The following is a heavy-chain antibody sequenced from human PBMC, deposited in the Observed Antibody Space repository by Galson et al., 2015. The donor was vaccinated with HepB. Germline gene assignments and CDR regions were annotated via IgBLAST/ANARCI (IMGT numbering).Heavy chain of an antibody. V-gene: IGHV3-30*03. CDR2: ISYDGSNK. CDR3: SVWFGNLGIFDY. Sequence: SLRLSCAASGFTFSNYGMHWVRQAPGKGLEWVAVISYDGSNKYYADSVKGRFIISRDNSKNTLYLQINSLRAEDTAVYYCSVWFGNLGIFDYWGQGTLVTVSS. CDR1: GFTFSNYG. J-gene: IGHJ4*02. D-gene: IGHD3-10*01.